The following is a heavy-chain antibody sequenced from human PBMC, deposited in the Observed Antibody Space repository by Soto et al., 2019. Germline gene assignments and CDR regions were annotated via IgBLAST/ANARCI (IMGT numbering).Heavy chain of an antibody. CDR3: ARLASSTMVRGVTVDY. J-gene: IGHJ4*02. Sequence: PSETLALTCTVSGGSIRSSSYYWGWIRQPPGKGLEWIGSIYYSGSTYYNPSLKSRVTISVDTSKNQFSLKLSSVTAADTAVYYCARLASSTMVRGVTVDYWGQGTLVTVSS. V-gene: IGHV4-39*01. D-gene: IGHD3-10*01. CDR1: GGSIRSSSYY. CDR2: IYYSGST.